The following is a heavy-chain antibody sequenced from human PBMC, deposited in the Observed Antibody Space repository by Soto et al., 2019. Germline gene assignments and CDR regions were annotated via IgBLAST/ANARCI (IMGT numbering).Heavy chain of an antibody. CDR3: ANGGLHGSIDGGLSYFHH. Sequence: VQMLESGGYLVQPGGSLRVSCASGFTFSHYTMAWVRQAPGKGLEWVSGVSRSNGVAYYADSVKGRFTISRDNSKNSVFLQMNSMRAEDTAVYYCANGGLHGSIDGGLSYFHHWDQGTLVTVSS. D-gene: IGHD2-15*01. J-gene: IGHJ4*02. V-gene: IGHV3-23*01. CDR2: VSRSNGVA. CDR1: GFTFSHYT.